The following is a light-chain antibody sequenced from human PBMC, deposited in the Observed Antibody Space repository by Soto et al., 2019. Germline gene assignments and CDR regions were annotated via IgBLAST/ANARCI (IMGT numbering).Light chain of an antibody. V-gene: IGKV4-1*01. CDR3: QQYYSTPWT. CDR1: QSVLYSSNNKNY. Sequence: DIVMTQSPDSLAVSLGERATINCKSSQSVLYSSNNKNYLAWYQHKPGQPPQLLIYWASTRESGVPDRFSGSGSGADFTPTISSLQAEDVAVYYCQQYYSTPWTFGQGTKLEIK. J-gene: IGKJ1*01. CDR2: WAS.